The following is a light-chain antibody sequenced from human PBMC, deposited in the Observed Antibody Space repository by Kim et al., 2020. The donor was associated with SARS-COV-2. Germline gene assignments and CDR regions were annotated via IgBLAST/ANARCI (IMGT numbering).Light chain of an antibody. CDR3: QQYNGL. V-gene: IGKV1-5*03. Sequence: STVSASVGDRVTSTCRASQSISSWLAWYQQKPGKAPKLLIYKASSLESGVPSRFSGSGSGTECTLTISSLQPDDFATYYCQQYNGLFGQGTKLEI. CDR1: QSISSW. J-gene: IGKJ2*01. CDR2: KAS.